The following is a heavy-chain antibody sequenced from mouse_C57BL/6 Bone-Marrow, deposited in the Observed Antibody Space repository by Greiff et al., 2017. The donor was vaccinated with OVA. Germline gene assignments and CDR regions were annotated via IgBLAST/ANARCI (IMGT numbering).Heavy chain of an antibody. CDR3: ARRGDYEDY. V-gene: IGHV1-76*01. J-gene: IGHJ2*01. D-gene: IGHD1-1*01. CDR2: IYPGSGNT. CDR1: GYTFTDYY. Sequence: QVQLKESGAELVRPGASVKLSCKASGYTFTDYYINWVKQRPGQGLEWIARIYPGSGNTYYNEKFKGKATLTAEKSSSTAYMQLSSLTSEDSAVYFCARRGDYEDYWGQGTTLTVSS.